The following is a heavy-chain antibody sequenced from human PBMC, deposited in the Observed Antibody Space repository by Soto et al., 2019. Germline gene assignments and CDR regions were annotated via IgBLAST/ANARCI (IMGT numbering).Heavy chain of an antibody. CDR3: ARVSGNYYYDSSGYHAFDI. CDR1: GYTFTSYY. Sequence: SVKVSCKASGYTFTSYYMHWVRQAPGQGLEWMGIINPSGGSTSYAQKFQGGVTMTRDTSTSTVYMELSSLRSEDTAVYYCARVSGNYYYDSSGYHAFDIWGQGTMVTVSS. J-gene: IGHJ3*02. CDR2: INPSGGST. V-gene: IGHV1-46*01. D-gene: IGHD3-22*01.